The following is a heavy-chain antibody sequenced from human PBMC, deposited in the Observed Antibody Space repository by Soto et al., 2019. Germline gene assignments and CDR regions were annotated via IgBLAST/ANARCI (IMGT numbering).Heavy chain of an antibody. J-gene: IGHJ6*02. V-gene: IGHV3-30*03. CDR1: GFTFSSYG. CDR3: AATVNGTTYSFYYGMDV. D-gene: IGHD1-7*01. CDR2: ISYDGSNK. Sequence: QVQLVESGGGVVQPGRSLRLSCAASGFTFSSYGMHWVRQAPGKGLEWVAVISYDGSNKYYADSVKGRFTISRDNCKNPLYLQMNSLRAEDTAVYYCAATVNGTTYSFYYGMDVRGQGTTITVSS.